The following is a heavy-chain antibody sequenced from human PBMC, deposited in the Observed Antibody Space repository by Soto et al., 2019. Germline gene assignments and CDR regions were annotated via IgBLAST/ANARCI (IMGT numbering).Heavy chain of an antibody. CDR2: IIPIFGTA. J-gene: IGHJ6*02. Sequence: QVQLVQSGAEVKKPGSSVKVSCKASGGTFSSYAISWVRQAPGQGLEWMGGIIPIFGTANYAQKFQGRVTITADKSTSTAYRELSSLRSEDTAGYYCARDLSYYDSSGYYYYGMDVWGQGTTVTVSS. V-gene: IGHV1-69*06. CDR1: GGTFSSYA. D-gene: IGHD3-22*01. CDR3: ARDLSYYDSSGYYYYGMDV.